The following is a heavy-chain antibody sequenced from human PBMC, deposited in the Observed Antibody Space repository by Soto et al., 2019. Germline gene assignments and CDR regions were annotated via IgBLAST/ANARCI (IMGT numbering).Heavy chain of an antibody. Sequence: EVQLVESGGGLVKPGGSLRLSCAASGFTFSSYSMNWVRQAPGKGLEWVSSISSSSSYIYYADSVKGRFTISRDNAKNSLYLQMNSLRAEDTAVYYCARDRGIAAAEFDYWGQGTLVTVSS. CDR2: ISSSSSYI. CDR3: ARDRGIAAAEFDY. CDR1: GFTFSSYS. J-gene: IGHJ4*02. D-gene: IGHD6-13*01. V-gene: IGHV3-21*01.